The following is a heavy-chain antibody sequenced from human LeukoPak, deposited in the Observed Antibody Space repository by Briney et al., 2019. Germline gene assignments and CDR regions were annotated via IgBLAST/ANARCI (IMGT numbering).Heavy chain of an antibody. CDR2: IIPILGTA. V-gene: IGHV1-69*13. CDR3: ASVAGDSSGEGDY. Sequence: ASVKVSCKASGGTFSSYAISWVRQAPGQGLEWMGGIIPILGTANYAQKFQGRVTITADESTSTAYMELSSLRSEDTAVYYCASVAGDSSGEGDYWGQGTLVTVSS. J-gene: IGHJ4*02. CDR1: GGTFSSYA. D-gene: IGHD3-22*01.